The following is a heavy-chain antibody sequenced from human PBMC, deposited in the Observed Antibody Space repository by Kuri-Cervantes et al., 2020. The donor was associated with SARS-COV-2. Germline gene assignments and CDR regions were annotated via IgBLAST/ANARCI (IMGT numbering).Heavy chain of an antibody. D-gene: IGHD3-9*01. CDR1: GFIFSSYA. J-gene: IGHJ4*02. V-gene: IGHV3-30-3*01. CDR3: ARAYFDWLLSLTPDY. CDR2: ISYNGSNK. Sequence: SLKISCAAPGFIFSSYAMYWVRPAPGRGVEGVAVISYNGSNKYFEDSVKGRFTISRDNYKNTLYLQMNILTAEAAAVYYCARAYFDWLLSLTPDYWGQGTLVTVSS.